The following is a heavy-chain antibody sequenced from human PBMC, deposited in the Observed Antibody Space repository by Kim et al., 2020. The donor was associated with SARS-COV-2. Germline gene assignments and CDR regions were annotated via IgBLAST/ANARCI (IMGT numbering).Heavy chain of an antibody. V-gene: IGHV4-39*01. J-gene: IGHJ3*02. CDR1: GGSISSSSYY. D-gene: IGHD4-17*01. CDR2: IYYSGST. Sequence: SETLSLTCTVSGGSISSSSYYWGWIRQPPGKGLEWIGSIYYSGSTYYNPSLKSRVTISVDTSKNQFSLKLSSVTAADTAVYYCARRYPPTYGDRFDAFDIWGQGTMVTVSS. CDR3: ARRYPPTYGDRFDAFDI.